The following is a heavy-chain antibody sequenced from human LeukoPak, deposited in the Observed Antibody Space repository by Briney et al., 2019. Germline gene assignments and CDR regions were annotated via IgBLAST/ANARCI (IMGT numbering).Heavy chain of an antibody. CDR3: ARAGSGWYRLYYYGMDV. D-gene: IGHD6-19*01. J-gene: IGHJ6*02. V-gene: IGHV1-18*01. Sequence: ASVNVSCKASGYTFTSYGISWVRQAPGQGLEWMGWISAYNGNTNYAQKLQGRVTMTTDTSTSTAYMELRSLRSDDTAVYYCARAGSGWYRLYYYGMDVWGQGTTVTVSS. CDR2: ISAYNGNT. CDR1: GYTFTSYG.